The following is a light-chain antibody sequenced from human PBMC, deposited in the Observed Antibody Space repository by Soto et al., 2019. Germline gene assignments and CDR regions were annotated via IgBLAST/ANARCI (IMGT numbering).Light chain of an antibody. CDR2: GAS. V-gene: IGKV3-20*01. Sequence: EIVLTQSPGTLSLSPGETATLSCRARQSVDSSNLAWYQQKPGQAPSLLIFGASTRATGIPDRFTGSGSGADFTLTISGLESEDFAVYYCQQFGSSPVTFGQGTKLEIK. J-gene: IGKJ2*01. CDR3: QQFGSSPVT. CDR1: QSVDSSN.